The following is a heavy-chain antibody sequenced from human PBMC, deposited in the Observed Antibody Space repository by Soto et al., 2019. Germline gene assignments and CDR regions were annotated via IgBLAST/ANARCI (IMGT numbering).Heavy chain of an antibody. J-gene: IGHJ4*02. D-gene: IGHD2-15*01. CDR2: FSGSGGST. CDR1: GFSFSTYT. CDR3: AKCGGLGTPRGSGTCYCPIDY. Sequence: EVQVLQSGGGLVQPGGSLRLSCAASGFSFSTYTMSWLGQAPGKGLEWVSCFSGSGGSTYYADSVKGRFTISRDNSKNTLYLQMNSLRAEDTAVYYCAKCGGLGTPRGSGTCYCPIDYWGQGTLVTVSS. V-gene: IGHV3-23*01.